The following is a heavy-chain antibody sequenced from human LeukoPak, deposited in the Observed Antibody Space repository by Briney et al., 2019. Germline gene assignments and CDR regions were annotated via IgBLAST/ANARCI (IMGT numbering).Heavy chain of an antibody. V-gene: IGHV4-4*07. D-gene: IGHD6-13*01. CDR2: IYTSEAT. CDR3: AREGNNWYRALDY. Sequence: SETLSLTCTVSGDSFRSYSWSWIRQPAAKGLEWIGRIYTSEATKYNPFLQSRVTMSLDTSKSQFSLKLSSVTAADTAVYFCAREGNNWYRALDYWGQGSQVTVSS. CDR1: GDSFRSYS. J-gene: IGHJ4*02.